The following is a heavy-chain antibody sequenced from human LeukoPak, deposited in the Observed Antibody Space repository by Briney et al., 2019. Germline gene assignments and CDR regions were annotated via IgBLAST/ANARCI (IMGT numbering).Heavy chain of an antibody. Sequence: ASVKVSCKASGYTFTSYDINWVRQATGQGLGWMGWMNPNSGNTGYAQKFQGRVTMTRNTSISTAYMELSSLRSEDTAVYYCAREMMGSGGSSIDYWGQGTLVTVSS. V-gene: IGHV1-8*01. D-gene: IGHD2-15*01. CDR1: GYTFTSYD. CDR3: AREMMGSGGSSIDY. CDR2: MNPNSGNT. J-gene: IGHJ4*02.